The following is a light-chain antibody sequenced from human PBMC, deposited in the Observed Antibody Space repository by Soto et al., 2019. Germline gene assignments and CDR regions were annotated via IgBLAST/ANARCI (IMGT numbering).Light chain of an antibody. CDR1: DSNIGANS. Sequence: QPVLTQPHSASGTPGQRLTVSCSGSDSNIGANSVHWFQQLPGTAPKLLISTTYQRPSGVPERFSGSKSGTSASLAISGLQSEDEADYYCAAWDDSLNGHVFGTGTKLTVL. CDR3: AAWDDSLNGHV. CDR2: TTY. V-gene: IGLV1-44*01. J-gene: IGLJ1*01.